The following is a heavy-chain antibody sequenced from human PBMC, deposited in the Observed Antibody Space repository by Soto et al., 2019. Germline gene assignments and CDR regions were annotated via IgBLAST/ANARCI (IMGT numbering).Heavy chain of an antibody. J-gene: IGHJ6*02. V-gene: IGHV1-69*13. D-gene: IGHD3-10*01. Sequence: SVKVSCKASGGTFSSYAISWVRQAPGQGLEWMGGIIPIFGTANYAQKFQGRVTITADESTSTAYMELSSLRSEDTAVYYCARAEGSGSYYYYYYGMDVWGQGTTVTVSS. CDR2: IIPIFGTA. CDR3: ARAEGSGSYYYYYYGMDV. CDR1: GGTFSSYA.